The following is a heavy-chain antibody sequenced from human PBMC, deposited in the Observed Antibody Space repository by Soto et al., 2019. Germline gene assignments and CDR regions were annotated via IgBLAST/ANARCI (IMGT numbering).Heavy chain of an antibody. CDR1: GDSISNYY. V-gene: IGHV4-59*08. D-gene: IGHD6-13*01. CDR3: ARHLWVGTSWYLGALDI. J-gene: IGHJ3*02. CDR2: IYYSGST. Sequence: PSETLSLTCTVSGDSISNYYWSWIRQPPGKGLEWIGYIYYSGSTHYNPSLKSRVTISVDTSKNQFSLILSSVTAADTAVYYCARHLWVGTSWYLGALDIWGQGTMVTVSS.